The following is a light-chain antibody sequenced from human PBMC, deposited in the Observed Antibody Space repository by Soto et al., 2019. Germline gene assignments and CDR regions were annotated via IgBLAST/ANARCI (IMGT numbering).Light chain of an antibody. CDR1: QGISSY. CDR2: AAS. Sequence: DIQLTQSPSFLSASVGDRVTITCRASQGISSYLNWYQQKPGKAPKLLIYAASSLQSGVPSRFSGSGSGTDFTLTISSLQPEDFATYYCQQSYSTLWTFGQGTKVDIK. CDR3: QQSYSTLWT. V-gene: IGKV1-39*01. J-gene: IGKJ1*01.